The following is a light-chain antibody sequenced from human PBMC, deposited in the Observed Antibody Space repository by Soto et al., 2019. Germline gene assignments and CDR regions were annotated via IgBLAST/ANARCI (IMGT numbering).Light chain of an antibody. CDR2: AAS. J-gene: IGKJ5*01. V-gene: IGKV1-12*01. CDR1: QGISSW. CDR3: QQANTFPLT. Sequence: IQMTQSPSSVSASVGDRITVTCRASQGISSWLACYQQKPGKAPKLLIYAASSLQSGVPSRFSCSGCGTHFTLVCSILQPEDFATYYRQQANTFPLTFGQGTRLEIK.